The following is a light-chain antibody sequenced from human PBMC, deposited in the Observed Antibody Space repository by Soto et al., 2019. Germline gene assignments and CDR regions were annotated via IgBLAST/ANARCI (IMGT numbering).Light chain of an antibody. CDR2: GNN. CDR1: SSNIGAGYD. CDR3: QSYDSSLSGSYV. Sequence: QSVLTQPPSVSGAPGQRVTISCTGSSSNIGAGYDVHWYQRLPGTAPKVLIYGNNNRPSGAPDRFSGSKSGTSASLAITGLQAEDEADYYCQSYDSSLSGSYVFGTGTKLTVL. J-gene: IGLJ1*01. V-gene: IGLV1-40*01.